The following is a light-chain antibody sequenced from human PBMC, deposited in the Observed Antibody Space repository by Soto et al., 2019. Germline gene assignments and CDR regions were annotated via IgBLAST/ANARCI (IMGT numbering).Light chain of an antibody. CDR1: SSNIGAGYD. Sequence: QAVVTQPPSVSGAPGQRVTISCTGSSSNIGAGYDVHWYQQLPGTAPKLLIYGNSNRPSGVPDRFSGSKSGTSASLAITGLQAEDEADYYGAAWDASLGGFYVFGSGTKLTVL. V-gene: IGLV1-40*01. CDR3: AAWDASLGGFYV. CDR2: GNS. J-gene: IGLJ1*01.